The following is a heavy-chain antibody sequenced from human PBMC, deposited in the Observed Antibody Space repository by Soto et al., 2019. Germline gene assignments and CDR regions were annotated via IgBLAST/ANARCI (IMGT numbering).Heavy chain of an antibody. CDR3: AKGRSYYYYYGVDV. CDR1: GFTFSSCA. Sequence: EVQLLESGGGFVQPGGSLRLSCAASGFTFSSCAMGWVRQAPGKGLEWVSDIIDSGSSTYYADSVKGRFTISRDNSKSTLYLQMNSLRAEDTALYYCAKGRSYYYYYGVDVWGQGTTVTVSS. V-gene: IGHV3-23*01. J-gene: IGHJ6*02. CDR2: IIDSGSST.